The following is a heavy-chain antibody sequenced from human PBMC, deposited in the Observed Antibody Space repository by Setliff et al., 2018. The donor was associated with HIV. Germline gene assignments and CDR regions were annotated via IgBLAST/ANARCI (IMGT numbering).Heavy chain of an antibody. CDR1: GGSINNDIYF. CDR3: ARSSRSSPFWFDY. D-gene: IGHD6-6*01. J-gene: IGHJ4*01. V-gene: IGHV4-31*03. Sequence: SETLSLTCTVSGGSINNDIYFWTWIRQRPGRGLEWIGYIYYSGSTHSNPSLKSRLTISVDTSSNQFSLKLNSVTAADTAIYYCARSSRSSPFWFDYWGLGTLVTVSS. CDR2: IYYSGST.